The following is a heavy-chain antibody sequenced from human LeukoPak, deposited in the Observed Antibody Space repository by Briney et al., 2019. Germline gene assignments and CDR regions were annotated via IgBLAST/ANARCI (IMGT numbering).Heavy chain of an antibody. J-gene: IGHJ5*02. CDR2: ISSSGSTI. CDR3: ARLHVDNCVT. Sequence: GGSLRLSCAASGFTFSSYEMNWVRQAPGKGLEWVSYISSSGSTIYYADSVKGRFTISRDNAKNSLYLQMNSLRTDDTVVYYSARLHVDNCVTWGQGTLFSVSS. D-gene: IGHD1-20*01. CDR1: GFTFSSYE. V-gene: IGHV3-48*03.